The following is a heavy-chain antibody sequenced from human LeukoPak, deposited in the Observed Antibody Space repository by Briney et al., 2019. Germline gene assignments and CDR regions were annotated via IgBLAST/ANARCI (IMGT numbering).Heavy chain of an antibody. Sequence: GGSLRLSCAASGFTFSSYGMHWVRQAPGKGLEWVTFIRYDGSNKYYADFVRGRFTISRDNSKNTLYLQMNSLRAVDTAVYYCAKDSPSEGAVDYWGQGTLVTVSS. CDR1: GFTFSSYG. V-gene: IGHV3-30*02. J-gene: IGHJ4*02. D-gene: IGHD4/OR15-4a*01. CDR3: AKDSPSEGAVDY. CDR2: IRYDGSNK.